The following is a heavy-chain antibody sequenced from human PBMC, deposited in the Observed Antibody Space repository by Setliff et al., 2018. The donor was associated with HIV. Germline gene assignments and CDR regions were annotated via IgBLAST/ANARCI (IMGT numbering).Heavy chain of an antibody. CDR3: ARSAHDSGTGY. Sequence: ASVKVSCKASGYTFTNYYMHWVRQAPGQGLEWMGIIYPGGARRSYAQKFQGRVTMTWDTSTSTVYMELSSLRSEDTAFYYCARSAHDSGTGYWGQGTLVTVS. V-gene: IGHV1-46*01. CDR1: GYTFTNYY. J-gene: IGHJ4*02. D-gene: IGHD3-10*01. CDR2: IYPGGARR.